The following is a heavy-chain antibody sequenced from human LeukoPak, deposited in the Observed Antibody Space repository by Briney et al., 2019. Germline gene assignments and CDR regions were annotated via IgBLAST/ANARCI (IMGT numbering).Heavy chain of an antibody. J-gene: IGHJ3*02. D-gene: IGHD3-10*01. V-gene: IGHV4-38-2*02. Sequence: SETLSLTFNVSGYSISTGYYWGWLRHPPGKGLEWIGSIYHSEDTHYNPSLKSLVTISKDTSKNHVSLKLSSVTAADTAVYYYARTARGGAVMGALDIWGQGTMITVSS. CDR3: ARTARGGAVMGALDI. CDR2: IYHSEDT. CDR1: GYSISTGYY.